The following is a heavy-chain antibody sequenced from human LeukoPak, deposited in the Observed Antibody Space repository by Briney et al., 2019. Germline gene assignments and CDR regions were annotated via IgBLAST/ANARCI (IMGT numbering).Heavy chain of an antibody. J-gene: IGHJ4*02. D-gene: IGHD3-10*01. CDR3: AGDFGSESGVGY. CDR2: IYPGDSDT. CDR1: GYTFTSCW. V-gene: IGHV5-51*01. Sequence: GESLKISCQGSGYTFTSCWIAWVRQMPGKGLECMGIIYPGDSDTRDSPSFQGQVTISVDKSISTAYLQWSSLKASDTAMYYCAGDFGSESGVGYWGQGTLVTVSS.